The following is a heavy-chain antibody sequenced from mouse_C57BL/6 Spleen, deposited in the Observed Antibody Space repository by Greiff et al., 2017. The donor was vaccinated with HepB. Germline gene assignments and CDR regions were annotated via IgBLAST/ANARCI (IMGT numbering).Heavy chain of an antibody. Sequence: EVQLQQSGAELVRPGASVKLSCTASGFNIKDDYMHWVKQRPEQGLEWIGWIDPENGDTEYASKFQGKATITADTSSNTAYLQLSSLTSEDTAVYYCTTLIYYDYDGGGAMDYWGQGTSVTVSS. V-gene: IGHV14-4*01. CDR2: IDPENGDT. CDR1: GFNIKDDY. J-gene: IGHJ4*01. D-gene: IGHD2-4*01. CDR3: TTLIYYDYDGGGAMDY.